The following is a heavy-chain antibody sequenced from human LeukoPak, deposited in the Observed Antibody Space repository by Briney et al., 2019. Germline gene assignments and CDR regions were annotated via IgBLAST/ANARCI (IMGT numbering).Heavy chain of an antibody. CDR3: AKSGGYGLIDY. CDR1: GDSIRTYY. V-gene: IGHV4-59*08. CDR2: IYYSETA. Sequence: SETLSLTCTVSGDSIRTYYWSWIRQPPGKGLEWIGYIYYSETANYNPSLKSRVTISIETSKNQISLRLNSVTAADTAIYYCAKSGGYGLIDYWGQGTLVTVSS. D-gene: IGHD1-26*01. J-gene: IGHJ4*02.